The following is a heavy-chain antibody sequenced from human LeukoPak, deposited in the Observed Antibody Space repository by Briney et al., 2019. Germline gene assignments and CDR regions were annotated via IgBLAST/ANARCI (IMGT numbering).Heavy chain of an antibody. J-gene: IGHJ4*02. CDR1: GFTFSNYW. V-gene: IGHV3-21*05. D-gene: IGHD3-10*01. CDR2: ISSTSTDI. Sequence: PGGSLRLSCAASGFTFSNYWMTWVRQAPGKGLEWISYISSTSTDIYYVDSVKGRFTISRDNAKNSVYLQMNSLRAEDTAIYYCARRGPYFDYWGQGILVTVSS. CDR3: ARRGPYFDY.